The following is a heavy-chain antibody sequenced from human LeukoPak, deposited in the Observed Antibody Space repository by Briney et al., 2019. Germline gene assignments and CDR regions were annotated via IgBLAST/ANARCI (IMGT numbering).Heavy chain of an antibody. V-gene: IGHV4-59*12. CDR1: GGSISSYY. CDR2: IYYSGST. Sequence: SETLSLTCTVSGGSISSYYWSWIRQPPGKGLEWIGYIYYSGSTNYNPSLKSRVTISVDRSKNQFSLKLSSVTAADTAVYYCARVSGILWGWFDPWGQGTLVTVSS. J-gene: IGHJ5*02. D-gene: IGHD2-21*01. CDR3: ARVSGILWGWFDP.